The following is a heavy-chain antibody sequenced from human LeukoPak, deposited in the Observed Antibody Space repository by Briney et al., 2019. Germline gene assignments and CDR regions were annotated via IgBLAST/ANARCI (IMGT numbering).Heavy chain of an antibody. D-gene: IGHD2-15*01. J-gene: IGHJ4*02. V-gene: IGHV3-73*01. CDR3: TRPPYCRGGSCLPI. Sequence: GGSLKLSCAASGFTFSGSAMHWVRQASGKGLEWVGRIGSKANSYATAYAASVKGRFTISRDDSKNTAYLQMNSLKTEDTAVYYCTRPPYCRGGSCLPIWGQGTLVTVSS. CDR2: IGSKANSYAT. CDR1: GFTFSGSA.